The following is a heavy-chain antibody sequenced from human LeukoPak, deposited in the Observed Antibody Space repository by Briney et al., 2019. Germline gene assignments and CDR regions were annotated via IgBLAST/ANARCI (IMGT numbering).Heavy chain of an antibody. CDR3: ARRHCSGGSCYVDN. D-gene: IGHD2-15*01. Sequence: PSETLSLTCSVPGGSISGSYWTWIRQPPGKGLEWIGYIYYSGSTNYNPSLKSRVTISVDTSKNQFSLKLSSVTAADTAVYYCARRHCSGGSCYVDNWGQGTLVTVSS. CDR2: IYYSGST. J-gene: IGHJ4*02. CDR1: GGSISGSY. V-gene: IGHV4-59*01.